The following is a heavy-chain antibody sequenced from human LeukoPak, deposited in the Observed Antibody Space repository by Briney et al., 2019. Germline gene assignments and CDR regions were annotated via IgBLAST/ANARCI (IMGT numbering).Heavy chain of an antibody. Sequence: GRSLRLSCAASGFTFSSYGMHWVRQAPGKGLEWVAVIWYGGSNKYYADSVKGRFTISRDNSKNTLYLQMNSLRAEDTAVYYCARVGSSSDYYYGMDVWGQGTTVTVSS. J-gene: IGHJ6*02. CDR2: IWYGGSNK. D-gene: IGHD6-6*01. CDR3: ARVGSSSDYYYGMDV. V-gene: IGHV3-33*01. CDR1: GFTFSSYG.